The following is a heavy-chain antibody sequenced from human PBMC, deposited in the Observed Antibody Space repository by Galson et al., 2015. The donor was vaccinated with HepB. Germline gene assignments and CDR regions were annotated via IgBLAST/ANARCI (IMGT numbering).Heavy chain of an antibody. V-gene: IGHV3-30*18. Sequence: SLRLSCAASGFTFSNYGIHWVRQAPGKGLEWVAVISYDGTNKYYADSVEGRFTISRDNSKNTLYLQMNSLRPEDTAIYYCAKGGYYDFWSAYDSWGQGTLDTVSS. D-gene: IGHD3-3*01. CDR3: AKGGYYDFWSAYDS. CDR1: GFTFSNYG. CDR2: ISYDGTNK. J-gene: IGHJ4*02.